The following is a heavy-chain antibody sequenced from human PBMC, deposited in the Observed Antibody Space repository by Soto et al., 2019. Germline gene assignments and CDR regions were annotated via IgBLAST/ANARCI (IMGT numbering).Heavy chain of an antibody. V-gene: IGHV4-30-4*01. Sequence: SETLSLTCTVSGGSISSGDYYWSWIRQPPGKGLEWIGYIYYSGSTYYNPSLKSRVTISVDTSKNQFSLKLSSVTAADTAVYYCARVTSSGYYLLDYWGQGTLVTVSS. J-gene: IGHJ4*02. CDR2: IYYSGST. CDR3: ARVTSSGYYLLDY. CDR1: GGSISSGDYY. D-gene: IGHD3-22*01.